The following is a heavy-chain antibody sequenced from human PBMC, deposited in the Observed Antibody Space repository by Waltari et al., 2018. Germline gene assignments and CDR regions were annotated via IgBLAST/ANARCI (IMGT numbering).Heavy chain of an antibody. D-gene: IGHD6-19*01. Sequence: EVQLVESGGGLVQPGGSLRLSCAASGFTFSSYEMNWVRQAPGKGLEWVSYISSSGSTIYYADSVKGRFTISRDNAKNSLYRQMNSLRAEDTAVYYCARGIAVAGAFDYWGQGTLVTVSS. CDR3: ARGIAVAGAFDY. CDR2: ISSSGSTI. CDR1: GFTFSSYE. J-gene: IGHJ4*02. V-gene: IGHV3-48*03.